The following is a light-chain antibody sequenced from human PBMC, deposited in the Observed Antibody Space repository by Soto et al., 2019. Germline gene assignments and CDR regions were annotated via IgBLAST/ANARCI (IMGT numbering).Light chain of an antibody. CDR2: EVT. J-gene: IGLJ3*02. V-gene: IGLV2-14*01. CDR1: SSDVGGYNY. CDR3: KSYKTSDTWV. Sequence: QSALTQPASVSGSPGQSITISCTGTSSDVGGYNYVSWYQQYPGNAPKLIIYEVTNRPSGVSNRFSGSKSGNTASLTISGLQTEDEADYYCKSYKTSDTWVFGGGTKLTVL.